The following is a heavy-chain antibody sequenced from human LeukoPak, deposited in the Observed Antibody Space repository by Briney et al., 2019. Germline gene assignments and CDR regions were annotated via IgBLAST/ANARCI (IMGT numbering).Heavy chain of an antibody. D-gene: IGHD5-12*01. CDR2: IWYDGSNK. J-gene: IGHJ4*02. CDR3: ARDIVATIGRPFDY. CDR1: GFTFSSYG. Sequence: PGGSLRLSCAASGFTFSSYGMHWVRQAPGKGLEWVAVIWYDGSNKYYADSVKGRFTISRDNSKNTLYLQMNSLRAEDTAVYYCARDIVATIGRPFDYWGQGTLVTVSS. V-gene: IGHV3-33*01.